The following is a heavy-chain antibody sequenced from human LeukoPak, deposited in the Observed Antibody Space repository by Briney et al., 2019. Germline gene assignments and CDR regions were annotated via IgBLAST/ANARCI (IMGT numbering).Heavy chain of an antibody. V-gene: IGHV4-34*01. CDR3: ARTSYYYDISGPR. Sequence: SETLFLSCAVSGGSFSGYYWSWIREPPGKGLEWVGEINHSGRTNCNPALKSRVTISVDTSKNQCSLKVRSVTAANTAVYYCARTSYYYDISGPRGGQGTLVTAYS. D-gene: IGHD3-22*01. J-gene: IGHJ4*02. CDR2: INHSGRT. CDR1: GGSFSGYY.